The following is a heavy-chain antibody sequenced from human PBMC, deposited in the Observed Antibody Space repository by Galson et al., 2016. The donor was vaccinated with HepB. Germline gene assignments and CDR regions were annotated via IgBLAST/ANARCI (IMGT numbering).Heavy chain of an antibody. Sequence: SETLSLTCTVSGGSFSSTNWWSWVRQPPGKGLEWVGEILHSGSTNHNPSLESRVTISVDKSKNQFSLNLSSVTAADTAVYYGARGLVVITGYYGLDVWGQGTTVTVSS. CDR3: ARGLVVITGYYGLDV. CDR1: GGSFSSTNW. CDR2: ILHSGST. J-gene: IGHJ6*02. V-gene: IGHV4-4*02. D-gene: IGHD3-22*01.